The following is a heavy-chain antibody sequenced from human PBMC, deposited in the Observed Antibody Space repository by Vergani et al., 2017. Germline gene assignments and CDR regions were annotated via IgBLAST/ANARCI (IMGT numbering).Heavy chain of an antibody. CDR3: ARDLAAAAGTDAFDI. J-gene: IGHJ3*02. Sequence: QVQLVESGGGVVQPGRSLRLSCAASGFTFSSYGMHWVRQAPGKGLEWVAVIWYDGSNKYYADSVKGRFTISRDNSKNTLYLQMNSLRAEDTAVYYCARDLAAAAGTDAFDIWSQGTIVTVSS. V-gene: IGHV3-33*01. CDR2: IWYDGSNK. CDR1: GFTFSSYG. D-gene: IGHD6-13*01.